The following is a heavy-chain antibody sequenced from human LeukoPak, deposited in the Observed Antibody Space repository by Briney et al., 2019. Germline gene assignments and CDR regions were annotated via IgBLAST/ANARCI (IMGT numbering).Heavy chain of an antibody. CDR3: AKDFTSGWTAHLFDY. D-gene: IGHD6-19*01. Sequence: GRSLRLSCAASGFTFSSYGTHWVRQAPGKGLEWVAGVSCDGSNKYYADPVKGRFTISRDNSKNTLYLQMNSLRAEDTAVYYCAKDFTSGWTAHLFDYWGQGTLVTVSS. J-gene: IGHJ4*02. CDR1: GFTFSSYG. CDR2: VSCDGSNK. V-gene: IGHV3-30*18.